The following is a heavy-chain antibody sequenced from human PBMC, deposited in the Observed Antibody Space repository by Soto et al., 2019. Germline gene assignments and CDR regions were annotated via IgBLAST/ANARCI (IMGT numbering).Heavy chain of an antibody. J-gene: IGHJ6*02. Sequence: GASVKVSCKASGYTFTSYDINWVRQATGQGLEWMGWMNPNSGNTGYAQKFQGRVTMTRNTSISTAYMELSSLRSEDTAVYYCSRGLGGGYYYGMDGWGQGSKVTGSS. CDR2: MNPNSGNT. CDR1: GYTFTSYD. CDR3: SRGLGGGYYYGMDG. V-gene: IGHV1-8*01. D-gene: IGHD7-27*01.